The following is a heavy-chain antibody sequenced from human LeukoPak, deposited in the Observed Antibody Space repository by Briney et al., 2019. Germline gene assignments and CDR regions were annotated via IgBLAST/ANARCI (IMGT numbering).Heavy chain of an antibody. V-gene: IGHV3-21*01. CDR1: GFTFSSYS. Sequence: PGGSLRLSCAASGFTFSSYSMNWVRQAPGKGLEWVSSISSSSSYIYYADSVKGRFIISRDNAKNPLYLQMNSLRAEDTAVYYCARDTNYYDSSGYYSDYWGQGTLVTVSS. J-gene: IGHJ4*02. CDR3: ARDTNYYDSSGYYSDY. CDR2: ISSSSSYI. D-gene: IGHD3-22*01.